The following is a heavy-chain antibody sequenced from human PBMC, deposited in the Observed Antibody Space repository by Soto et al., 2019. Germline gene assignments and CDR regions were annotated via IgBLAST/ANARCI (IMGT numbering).Heavy chain of an antibody. J-gene: IGHJ4*02. Sequence: QVQLQQWGAGLLKPSETLSLTCAVYGGSFSDYYWSWIRQPPGKGLEWVGEINHSGSTNYNPSLTSRGTISVDTSNNQFSLKLNSVTAADTAVYYCASGPRSHYYGSGSLDYWGQGTLVTVSS. CDR3: ASGPRSHYYGSGSLDY. D-gene: IGHD3-10*01. V-gene: IGHV4-34*01. CDR2: INHSGST. CDR1: GGSFSDYY.